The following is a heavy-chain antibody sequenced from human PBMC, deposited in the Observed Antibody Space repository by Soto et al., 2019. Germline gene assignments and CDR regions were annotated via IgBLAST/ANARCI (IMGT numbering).Heavy chain of an antibody. CDR2: INAGNGNT. CDR3: ASGGSSWYSDY. D-gene: IGHD6-13*01. J-gene: IGHJ4*02. V-gene: IGHV1-3*01. CDR1: GYTFTSYA. Sequence: ASVKVSCKASGYTFTSYAMHWVRQAPGQRLEWMGWINAGNGNTKYSQKFQGRVTITRDTSASTAYMELRSLRSDDTAVYYCASGGSSWYSDYWGQGTLVTVSS.